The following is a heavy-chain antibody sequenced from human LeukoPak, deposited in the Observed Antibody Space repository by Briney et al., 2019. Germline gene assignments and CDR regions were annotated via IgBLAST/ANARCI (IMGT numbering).Heavy chain of an antibody. D-gene: IGHD1-14*01. Sequence: SETLSLTCTVSGGSISSGSYYWSWIRQPAGKGLEWIGRIYTSGSTNYNPSLKSRVTISVDTSKNQFSLKLSSVTAADTAVYYCARGGGAPLYNWGQGTLVTVSS. V-gene: IGHV4-61*02. CDR1: GGSISSGSYY. CDR3: ARGGGAPLYN. J-gene: IGHJ4*02. CDR2: IYTSGST.